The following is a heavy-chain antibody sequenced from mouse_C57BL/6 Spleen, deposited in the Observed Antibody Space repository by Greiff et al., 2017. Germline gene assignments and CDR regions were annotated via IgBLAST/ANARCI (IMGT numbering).Heavy chain of an antibody. V-gene: IGHV1-50*01. CDR3: ARGAYFDY. CDR2: IDPSDSYT. Sequence: VQLQQPGAELVKPGASVKLSCKASGYTFTSYWMQWVKQSPGQGLEWIGEIDPSDSYTNYNQKFKGKATLTVDTSSSTAYMQLSSLTSEDSAVYYCARGAYFDYWGQGTTLTVSS. D-gene: IGHD3-1*01. J-gene: IGHJ2*01. CDR1: GYTFTSYW.